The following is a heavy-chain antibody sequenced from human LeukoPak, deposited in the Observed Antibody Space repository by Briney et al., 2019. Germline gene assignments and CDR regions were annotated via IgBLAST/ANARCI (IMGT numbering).Heavy chain of an antibody. CDR1: GFTFSDYY. D-gene: IGHD3-3*01. Sequence: GGSLRLSCAASGFTFSDYYMSWIRQAPGKGLEWVSYISSSGSTIYYADSVKGRFTISRDNAKNSLYLQMNSLRAEDTAVYYCARWRFLEWPNYYYYGMDVWGQGTTVTVSS. CDR3: ARWRFLEWPNYYYYGMDV. CDR2: ISSSGSTI. J-gene: IGHJ6*02. V-gene: IGHV3-11*01.